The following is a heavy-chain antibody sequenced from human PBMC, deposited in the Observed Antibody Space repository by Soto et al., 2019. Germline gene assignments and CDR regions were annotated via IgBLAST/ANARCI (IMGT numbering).Heavy chain of an antibody. J-gene: IGHJ4*02. Sequence: GGSLRLSCAASGFTFSSYGMHWVRQAPGKGLEWVAVIWYDGSNKYYADSVKGRFTISRDNSKNTLYLQMNSLRAEDTAVYYCASDDCSGGSCRFDYWGQGTLVTVSS. V-gene: IGHV3-33*01. CDR2: IWYDGSNK. CDR3: ASDDCSGGSCRFDY. D-gene: IGHD2-15*01. CDR1: GFTFSSYG.